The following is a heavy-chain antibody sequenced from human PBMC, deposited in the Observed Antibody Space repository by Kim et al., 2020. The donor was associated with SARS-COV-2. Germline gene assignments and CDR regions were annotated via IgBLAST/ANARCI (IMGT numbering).Heavy chain of an antibody. Sequence: SGKGRFTISRDNSKNTLSLQMNSLRAEDTAVYYWAKTRPVAGPYYYGMDVWGQGTTVTVSS. J-gene: IGHJ6*02. CDR3: AKTRPVAGPYYYGMDV. V-gene: IGHV3-30*02. D-gene: IGHD6-19*01.